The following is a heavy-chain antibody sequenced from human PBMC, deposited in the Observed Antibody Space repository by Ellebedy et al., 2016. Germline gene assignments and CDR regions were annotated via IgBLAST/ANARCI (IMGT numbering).Heavy chain of an antibody. CDR2: INSDESST. CDR1: GFDFSTYW. D-gene: IGHD2-15*01. J-gene: IGHJ4*02. V-gene: IGHV3-74*01. Sequence: GESLKISXAASGFDFSTYWMHWVRQGPGRGLVWVSRINSDESSTSYADSVKGRFTISRDDSKNTLYLQMNSLRAEDTAIYYCAKDGGGYCSGASCWGQGTLVTVSS. CDR3: AKDGGGYCSGASC.